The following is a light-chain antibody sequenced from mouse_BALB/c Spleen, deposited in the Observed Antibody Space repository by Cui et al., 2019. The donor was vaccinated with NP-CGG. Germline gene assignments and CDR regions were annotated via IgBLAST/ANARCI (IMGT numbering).Light chain of an antibody. Sequence: QAVVTQESALTPSPGETVTPTCRSSTGAVTTSNYANWVQEKPDHLFTGLIGGTNNRAPGVPARFSGSLIGDKAALTITGAQTEDEAKYFCALWYSNHWVFGGGTKLTVL. CDR2: GTN. CDR3: ALWYSNHWV. J-gene: IGLJ1*01. V-gene: IGLV1*01. CDR1: TGAVTTSNY.